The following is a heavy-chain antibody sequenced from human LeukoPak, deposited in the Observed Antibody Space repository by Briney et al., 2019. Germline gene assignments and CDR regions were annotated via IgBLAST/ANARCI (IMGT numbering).Heavy chain of an antibody. J-gene: IGHJ4*02. CDR2: INPNSDDT. Sequence: ASVKVSCKASEYTFTDYYMHWVRQAPGQGLEWMGWINPNSDDTNYAQKFQGRVTMTRDPSISTAYMELRSLRSDDTAMYYCARDDLDCSGGTCYPDDYWGQGTLVTVSS. CDR3: ARDDLDCSGGTCYPDDY. V-gene: IGHV1-2*02. D-gene: IGHD2-15*01. CDR1: EYTFTDYY.